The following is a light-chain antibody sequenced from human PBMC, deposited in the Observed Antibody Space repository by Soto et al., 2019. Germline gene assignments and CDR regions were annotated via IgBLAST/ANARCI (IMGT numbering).Light chain of an antibody. Sequence: VLTQSPGTLSLSAGDRATLSCRASQSVSSNYLAWYQQKPGQAPRLLIYGASNRATGIPDRFSGSGSGTDLTLTISSLQPEEFATYYCPQYYDYPWTFGQGNKV. CDR3: PQYYDYPWT. J-gene: IGKJ1*01. V-gene: IGKV3-20*01. CDR1: QSVSSNY. CDR2: GAS.